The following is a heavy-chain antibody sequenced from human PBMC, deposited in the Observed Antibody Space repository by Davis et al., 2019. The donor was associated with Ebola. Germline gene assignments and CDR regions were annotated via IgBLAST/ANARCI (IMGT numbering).Heavy chain of an antibody. J-gene: IGHJ5*02. CDR1: GGSISSSGFY. D-gene: IGHD3-22*01. Sequence: SETLSLICTVSGGSISSSGFYWTWIRQPPGKGLEWIGSIYYSGSTYYNPSLKSRVTISVDTSKNQFSLKLSSVTAADTAVYYCARVPYYYDSSGYYGLGGWFDPWGQGTLVTVSS. CDR3: ARVPYYYDSSGYYGLGGWFDP. V-gene: IGHV4-39*01. CDR2: IYYSGST.